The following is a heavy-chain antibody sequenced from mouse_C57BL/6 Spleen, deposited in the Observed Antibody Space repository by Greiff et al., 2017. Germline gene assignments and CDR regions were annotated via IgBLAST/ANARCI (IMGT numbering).Heavy chain of an antibody. Sequence: QVQLQQSGPGLVQPSQSLSITCTVPGFSSTSYGVHWGRQSLGKGLEWLGVIWSGGSTDYNAAFISRLSISKDNSKSQVFCKMNSLQADDTAIYYCARDYDYDGGYAMDYWGQGTSVTVSS. V-gene: IGHV2-2*01. CDR3: ARDYDYDGGYAMDY. CDR2: IWSGGST. D-gene: IGHD2-4*01. J-gene: IGHJ4*01. CDR1: GFSSTSYG.